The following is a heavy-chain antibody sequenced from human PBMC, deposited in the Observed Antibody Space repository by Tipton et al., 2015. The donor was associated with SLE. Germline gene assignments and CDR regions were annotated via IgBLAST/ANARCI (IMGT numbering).Heavy chain of an antibody. CDR1: GGSISSSSYY. CDR2: IYYSGST. Sequence: TLSLTCTVSGGSISSSSYYWGWIRQPPGKGLEWIGSIYYSGSTYYNPSLQSRVTISVDTSKNQFSLKLSAVTAADTAVYYCARDQAGYSSSWYFDYWGQGTLVTVSS. CDR3: ARDQAGYSSSWYFDY. D-gene: IGHD6-13*01. V-gene: IGHV4-39*02. J-gene: IGHJ4*02.